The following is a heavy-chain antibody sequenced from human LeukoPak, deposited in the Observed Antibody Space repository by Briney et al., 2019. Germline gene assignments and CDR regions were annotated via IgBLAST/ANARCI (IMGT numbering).Heavy chain of an antibody. CDR3: ARGLGPRYCSSTSCRALFDY. D-gene: IGHD2-2*01. V-gene: IGHV4-39*07. CDR1: GGSISSGDYY. J-gene: IGHJ4*02. CDR2: INHSGST. Sequence: SETLSLTCTVSGGSISSGDYYWSWIRQPPGKGLEWIGEINHSGSTNYNPSLKSRVTISVDTSKNQFSLKLSSVTAADTAVHYCARGLGPRYCSSTSCRALFDYWGQGTLVTVSS.